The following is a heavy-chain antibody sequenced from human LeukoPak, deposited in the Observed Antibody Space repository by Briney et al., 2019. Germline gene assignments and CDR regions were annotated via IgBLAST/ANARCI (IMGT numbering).Heavy chain of an antibody. CDR3: ARTNYDFWSGYYDG. V-gene: IGHV3-13*01. J-gene: IGHJ4*02. CDR2: IGTAGDT. D-gene: IGHD3-3*01. CDR1: GFTFSSYD. Sequence: GGSLRLSCAASGFTFSSYDMHWVRQATGKGLEWVSAIGTAGDTYYPGSVKGRFTISRENAKNSLYLQMNSLRAGDTAVYYCARTNYDFWSGYYDGWGQGTLVTASS.